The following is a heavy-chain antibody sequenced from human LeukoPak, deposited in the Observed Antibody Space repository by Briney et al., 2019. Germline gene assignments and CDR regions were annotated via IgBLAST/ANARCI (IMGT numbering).Heavy chain of an antibody. CDR1: GFTFSSYA. V-gene: IGHV3-23*01. Sequence: GGSLRLSCAASGFTFSSYAMSWVRQAPGNGLEWVSAISGSGGSTYYADSVKGRFTISRDNSKNTLYLQMNSLRAEDTAVYYCAKPLYYDSSGRSFFWYFDLWGRGTLVTVSS. D-gene: IGHD3-22*01. J-gene: IGHJ2*01. CDR2: ISGSGGST. CDR3: AKPLYYDSSGRSFFWYFDL.